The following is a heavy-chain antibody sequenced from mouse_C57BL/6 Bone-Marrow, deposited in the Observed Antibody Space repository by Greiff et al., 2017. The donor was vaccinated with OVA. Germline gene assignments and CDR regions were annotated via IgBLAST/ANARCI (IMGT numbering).Heavy chain of an antibody. CDR1: GFSLTSYG. J-gene: IGHJ4*01. Sequence: VKLVESGPGLVQPSQSLSITCTVSGFSLTSYGVHWVRQSPGKGLEWLGVIWSGGSTDYNAAFISRLSISKDNSKSQVFFKMNSLQADDTAIYYCARKRLPGSSYDYAMDYWGQGTSVTVSS. V-gene: IGHV2-2*01. D-gene: IGHD1-1*01. CDR2: IWSGGST. CDR3: ARKRLPGSSYDYAMDY.